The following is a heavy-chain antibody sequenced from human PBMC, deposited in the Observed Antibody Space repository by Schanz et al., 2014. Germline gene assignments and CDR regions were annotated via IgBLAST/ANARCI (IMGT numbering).Heavy chain of an antibody. Sequence: EVQLVESGGGLVQPGGSLRLSCAASGFTFSNYWMSWVRQAPGKGLEWVANINQDGSDKSYVDSVKGRFTISRDNAKNSLYLQMSSLRAEDTAVYYCARGTPFLCDYWGQGTLVAVSS. V-gene: IGHV3-7*01. CDR1: GFTFSNYW. D-gene: IGHD3-16*01. CDR2: INQDGSDK. CDR3: ARGTPFLCDY. J-gene: IGHJ4*02.